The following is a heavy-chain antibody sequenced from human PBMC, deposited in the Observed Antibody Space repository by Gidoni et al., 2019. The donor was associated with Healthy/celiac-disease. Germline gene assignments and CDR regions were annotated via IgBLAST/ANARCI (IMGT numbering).Heavy chain of an antibody. CDR1: GYTLTELS. Sequence: QVQLVQSGAEVTKPGASVQVSCKVSGYTLTELSNHWVRQAPGKGLDWMEGFDPEDGETIYAQKFQGRVTMTEDTSTDTAYMELSSLRSEDTAVYYCATGDSAGATVFDYWGQGTLVTVSS. D-gene: IGHD1-26*01. CDR2: FDPEDGET. V-gene: IGHV1-24*01. J-gene: IGHJ4*02. CDR3: ATGDSAGATVFDY.